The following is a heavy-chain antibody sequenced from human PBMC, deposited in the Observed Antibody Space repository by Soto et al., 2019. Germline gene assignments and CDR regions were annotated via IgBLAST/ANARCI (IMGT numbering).Heavy chain of an antibody. D-gene: IGHD6-6*01. V-gene: IGHV3-23*01. CDR2: ISGSGGST. Sequence: GGSLRLSCAASGFTFSSYAMSWFRQAPGKGLEWVSAISGSGGSTYYADSVKGRFTISRDNSKNTLYLQMNSLRAEDTAVYYCAKDTIRSSSTAYWGQGTLVTVSS. J-gene: IGHJ4*02. CDR1: GFTFSSYA. CDR3: AKDTIRSSSTAY.